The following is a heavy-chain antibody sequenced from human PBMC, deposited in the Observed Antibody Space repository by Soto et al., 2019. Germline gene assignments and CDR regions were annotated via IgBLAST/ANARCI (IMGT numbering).Heavy chain of an antibody. D-gene: IGHD2-2*03. CDR2: ISGSGGST. Sequence: PGGSLRLSCAASGFTFSSYAMSWVRQAPGKGLEWVSAISGSGGSTYYADSVKGRFTISRDNSKNTLYLQMNSLRAEDTAVYNCPKAQPRLDIVVVPAARDYYYYMDVWGKGTTVTVSS. CDR3: PKAQPRLDIVVVPAARDYYYYMDV. V-gene: IGHV3-23*01. CDR1: GFTFSSYA. J-gene: IGHJ6*03.